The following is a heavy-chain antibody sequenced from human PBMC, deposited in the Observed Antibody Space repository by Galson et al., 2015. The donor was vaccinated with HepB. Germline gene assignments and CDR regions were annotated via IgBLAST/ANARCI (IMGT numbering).Heavy chain of an antibody. D-gene: IGHD6-19*01. CDR2: TYYRSKWYN. Sequence: CAISGDSVSSNSAAWNWIRQSPSRGLEWLGRTYYRSKWYNDHAVSVKSRITINPDTSKNQFSLQLNSVTPEDTAVYYCASEGIAVAGTGNFDYWGQGTLVTVSS. J-gene: IGHJ4*02. V-gene: IGHV6-1*01. CDR3: ASEGIAVAGTGNFDY. CDR1: GDSVSSNSAA.